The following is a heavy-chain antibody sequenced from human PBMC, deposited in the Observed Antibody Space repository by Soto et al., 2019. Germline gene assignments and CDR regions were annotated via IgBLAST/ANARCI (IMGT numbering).Heavy chain of an antibody. J-gene: IGHJ4*02. CDR1: GASLSDSY. CDR3: AKNFDY. CDR2: INHSGNA. Sequence: QVQLQQWGARLLKPSETLSLTCVVYGASLSDSYWSWIRQPPGKGLEWIGDINHSGNANYSPSLKGRATSSVDTSKNHFSLKLSSVTAADTAVYYCAKNFDYWGQGTLVTVSS. V-gene: IGHV4-34*01.